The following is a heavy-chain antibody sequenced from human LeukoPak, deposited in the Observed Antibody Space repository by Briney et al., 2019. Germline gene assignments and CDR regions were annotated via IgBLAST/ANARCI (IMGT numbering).Heavy chain of an antibody. V-gene: IGHV4-4*07. D-gene: IGHD6-13*01. CDR1: GGSISSYY. Sequence: PSETLSLTCTVSGGSISSYYWSWIRQPAGKGLEWIGRIYTSGSTNYNPSLKSRVTMSVDTSKNQFSLKLNSVSAADTAVYYCARXGASSLPFDSWGQGTLVTVSS. CDR3: ARXGASSLPFDS. J-gene: IGHJ4*02. CDR2: IYTSGST.